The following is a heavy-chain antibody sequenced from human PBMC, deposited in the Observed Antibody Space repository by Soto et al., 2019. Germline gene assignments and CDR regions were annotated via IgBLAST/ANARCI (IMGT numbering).Heavy chain of an antibody. CDR3: ARDRYYDSSGYMSEDWFDP. V-gene: IGHV4-30-4*01. J-gene: IGHJ5*02. Sequence: SETLSLTCTVSGGSISSGDYYWSWIRQPPGKGLEWIGYIYYSGSTYYNPSLKSRVTISVDTSKNQFSLKLSSVTAADTAVYYCARDRYYDSSGYMSEDWFDPWGQGTLVTVS. CDR1: GGSISSGDYY. D-gene: IGHD3-22*01. CDR2: IYYSGST.